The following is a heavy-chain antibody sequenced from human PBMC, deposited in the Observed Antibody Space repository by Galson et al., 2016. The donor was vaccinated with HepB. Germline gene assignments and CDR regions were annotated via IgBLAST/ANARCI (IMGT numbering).Heavy chain of an antibody. J-gene: IGHJ6*02. CDR1: GGSTFSHY. CDR2: LYYSGGP. V-gene: IGHV4-59*08. Sequence: ETLSLTCTVSGGSTFSHYWSWIRLPPGKGLEWIGYLYYSGGPSYNPSLKSRVTVSIDASTNQVSLTLTSVTAADTAVYYCARQQNDGHGMDVWGQGTTVTVSS. D-gene: IGHD2/OR15-2a*01. CDR3: ARQQNDGHGMDV.